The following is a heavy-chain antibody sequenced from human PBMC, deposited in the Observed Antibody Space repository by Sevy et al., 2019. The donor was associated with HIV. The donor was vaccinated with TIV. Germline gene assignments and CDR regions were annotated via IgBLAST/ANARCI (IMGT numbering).Heavy chain of an antibody. CDR2: VSYDGSNT. CDR1: GFIFTTYG. Sequence: GGSLRLSCAASGFIFTTYGMHWVRQAPGKGLEWVAIVSYDGSNTFYADSVKGRFTISRDNSKNTLYLQMNSLRTEDTAGSYCAKGIGSSGGDSYYYGMDVWGQGTTVTVSS. D-gene: IGHD6-19*01. J-gene: IGHJ6*02. CDR3: AKGIGSSGGDSYYYGMDV. V-gene: IGHV3-30*18.